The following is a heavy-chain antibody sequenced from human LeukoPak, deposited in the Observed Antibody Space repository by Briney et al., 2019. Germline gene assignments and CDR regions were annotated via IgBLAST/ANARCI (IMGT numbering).Heavy chain of an antibody. CDR3: AKNRRGVLYFDWLLLDGMDV. Sequence: GGSLSRSGAASGFTISSYAMSWVRQAPGKGLEWVSAISGSGGSTYYADTVKGRFTISRDNSKHTLYLQMNSLTAEDTAVYYCAKNRRGVLYFDWLLLDGMDVWGQGTTVTVSS. J-gene: IGHJ6*02. D-gene: IGHD3-9*01. V-gene: IGHV3-23*01. CDR1: GFTISSYA. CDR2: ISGSGGST.